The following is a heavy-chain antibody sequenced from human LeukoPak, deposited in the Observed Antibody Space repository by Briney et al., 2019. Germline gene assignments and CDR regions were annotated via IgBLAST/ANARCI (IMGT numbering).Heavy chain of an antibody. Sequence: NPSETLSLTCAVYGGSFSGYYWSWIRQPPGKGLEWIGEINHSGSTNYNPSLKSRVTISVDTSKNQFSLKLSSVTAADTAVYYCAGSIYGSGIPPRYYYYGMDVWGKGTTVTVSS. CDR2: INHSGST. D-gene: IGHD3-10*01. CDR1: GGSFSGYY. CDR3: AGSIYGSGIPPRYYYYGMDV. V-gene: IGHV4-34*01. J-gene: IGHJ6*04.